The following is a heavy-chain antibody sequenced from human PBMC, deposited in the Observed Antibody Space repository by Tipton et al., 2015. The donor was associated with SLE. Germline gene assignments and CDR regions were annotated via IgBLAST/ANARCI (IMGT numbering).Heavy chain of an antibody. Sequence: GSLRLSCEASGLTFSGYRMNWVRQAPGKGLEWVSSISSSSSSIYYADSVKGRFTISRDNARNSLLLQMSSLRAEDTATYYCVRSAGPFDYWGQGALVTVSS. CDR1: GLTFSGYR. CDR3: VRSAGPFDY. J-gene: IGHJ4*02. CDR2: ISSSSSSI. V-gene: IGHV3-21*01.